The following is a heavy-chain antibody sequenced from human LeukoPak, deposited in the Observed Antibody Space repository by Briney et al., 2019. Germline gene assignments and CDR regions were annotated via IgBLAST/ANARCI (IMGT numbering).Heavy chain of an antibody. J-gene: IGHJ5*02. CDR3: ARGIVLLVAACFDP. Sequence: SETLSLTCGVYGVSFSGYYWSWIRQPPGKGLEWIGEVNHSGSANYNPSLKSRVTISVDTSKTQFSLKLSSVTAADTAVYYCARGIVLLVAACFDPWGQGTLVTVSS. CDR2: VNHSGSA. V-gene: IGHV4-34*01. CDR1: GVSFSGYY. D-gene: IGHD2-15*01.